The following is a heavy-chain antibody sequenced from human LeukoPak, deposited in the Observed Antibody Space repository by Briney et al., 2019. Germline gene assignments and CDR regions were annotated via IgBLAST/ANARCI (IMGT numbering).Heavy chain of an antibody. D-gene: IGHD3-22*01. J-gene: IGHJ4*02. CDR1: GFTVSSNY. CDR2: IWYDGSNK. CDR3: AKGADYYDSSGYYDLDY. Sequence: PGGSLRLSCAASGFTVSSNYMSWVRQAPGKGLEWVAVIWYDGSNKYYADSVKGRFTISRDNSKNTLYLQMNSLRAEDTAVYYCAKGADYYDSSGYYDLDYWGQGTLVTVSS. V-gene: IGHV3-33*06.